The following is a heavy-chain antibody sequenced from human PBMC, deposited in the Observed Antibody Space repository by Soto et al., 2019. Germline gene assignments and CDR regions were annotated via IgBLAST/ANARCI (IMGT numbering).Heavy chain of an antibody. D-gene: IGHD2-8*01. Sequence: GESLKISCKGPGHIFRNYWITWVRQMPGKGLEWMGTVDPRDSYTNYSPSFQGHVTISADKSISTAYLQWSSLKASDTAIYYCGRQYCTRPPRDGWFDPWGQGTLVTVSS. J-gene: IGHJ5*02. CDR1: GHIFRNYW. CDR3: GRQYCTRPPRDGWFDP. V-gene: IGHV5-10-1*01. CDR2: VDPRDSYT.